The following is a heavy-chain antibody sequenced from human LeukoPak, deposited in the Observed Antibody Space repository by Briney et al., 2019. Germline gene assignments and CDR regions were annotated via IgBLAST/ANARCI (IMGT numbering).Heavy chain of an antibody. D-gene: IGHD2-2*01. CDR3: ARERCSSTSCDDDY. CDR1: GGTSSSYA. CDR2: IIPILGIA. V-gene: IGHV1-69*04. Sequence: GASVKVSCKASGGTSSSYAISWVRQAPGQGLEWMGRIIPILGIANYAQKFQGRVTITADKSTSTAYMELSSLRSEDTAVYYCARERCSSTSCDDDYWGQGTLVTVSS. J-gene: IGHJ4*02.